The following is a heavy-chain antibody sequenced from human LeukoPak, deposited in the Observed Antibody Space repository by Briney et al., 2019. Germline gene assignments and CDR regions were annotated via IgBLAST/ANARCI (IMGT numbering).Heavy chain of an antibody. Sequence: SETLSLTCTVSGGSISGYYWTWIRQPAGKGLEWIGRMSISGSTNYNPSLKSRVTMSVDTSKNQFSLKLTSVTAADTAVYYCARANGGSHDYWGQGTLVTVSS. D-gene: IGHD3-16*01. CDR2: MSISGST. CDR3: ARANGGSHDY. V-gene: IGHV4-4*07. J-gene: IGHJ4*02. CDR1: GGSISGYY.